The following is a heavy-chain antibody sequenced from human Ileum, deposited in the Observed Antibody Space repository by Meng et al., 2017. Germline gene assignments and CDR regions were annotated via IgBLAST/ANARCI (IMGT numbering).Heavy chain of an antibody. CDR2: IKSKSGGGTT. D-gene: IGHD6-19*01. Sequence: GWLLRFSCAAFGFTFNNVWMSWVCQAPGKGLEWGGRIKSKSGGGTTDYAAPVKGRFTISRDDSGNTLYLQMNSLKTEDTAVYYCTTEVRGWYYFDSWGPGKLVNVSS. CDR3: TTEVRGWYYFDS. J-gene: IGHJ4*01. CDR1: GFTFNNVW. V-gene: IGHV3-15*01.